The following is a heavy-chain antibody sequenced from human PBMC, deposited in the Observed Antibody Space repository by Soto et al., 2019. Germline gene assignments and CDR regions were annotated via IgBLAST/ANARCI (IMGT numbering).Heavy chain of an antibody. CDR2: ISGSGGST. J-gene: IGHJ6*03. Sequence: GSLRLSCAASGLTFSSYAMSWVRQAPGKGLEWVSAISGSGGSTYYADSVKGRFTISRDNSKNTLYLQMNSLRAEDTAVYYCARGLGSGSRSYYMDVWGKGTTVTVSS. CDR3: ARGLGSGSRSYYMDV. CDR1: GLTFSSYA. V-gene: IGHV3-23*01. D-gene: IGHD3-10*01.